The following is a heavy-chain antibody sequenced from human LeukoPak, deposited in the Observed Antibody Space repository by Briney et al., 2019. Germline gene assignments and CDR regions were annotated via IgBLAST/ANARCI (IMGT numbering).Heavy chain of an antibody. D-gene: IGHD6-19*01. V-gene: IGHV4-4*02. J-gene: IGHJ4*02. Sequence: SSETLSLTCDVSGGSVTSTNWWTWVRQPPGKGLEWIGYIYYSGSTNYNPSLKSRVTISVDTSKNQFSLKLSSVTAADTAVYYCASYGYSSGWYLDYWGQGTLVTVSS. CDR3: ASYGYSSGWYLDY. CDR1: GGSVTSTN. CDR2: IYYSGST.